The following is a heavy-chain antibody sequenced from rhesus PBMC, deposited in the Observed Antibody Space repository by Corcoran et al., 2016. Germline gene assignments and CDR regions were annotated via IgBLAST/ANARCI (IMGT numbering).Heavy chain of an antibody. D-gene: IGHD6-25*01. CDR3: ATHSGSPYCGLDS. CDR1: GGSIRAVYV. CDR2: IDGSSGST. Sequence: QVQLQESGPGLVKPSETLSLTCAVSGGSIRAVYVWGWIRQPTGKGLEWIGYIDGSSGSTNYNPSLKNRVTISKDTSKNQFSLKLSSVTAADTAIYYCATHSGSPYCGLDSWGQGVVVTVSS. J-gene: IGHJ6*01. V-gene: IGHV4-76*01.